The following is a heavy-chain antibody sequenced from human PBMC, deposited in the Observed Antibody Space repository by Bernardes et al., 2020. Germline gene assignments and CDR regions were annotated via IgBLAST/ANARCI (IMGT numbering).Heavy chain of an antibody. Sequence: GGSLRLSCAASGFTFSSYGMHWVRQAPGKGLEWVAVISYDGSNKYYADSVKGRFTISRDNSKNTLYLQMNSLRAEDTAVYYCAKDPVPAAIWLGSSFWFDPWGQGTLVTVSS. CDR1: GFTFSSYG. D-gene: IGHD2-2*01. J-gene: IGHJ5*02. V-gene: IGHV3-30*18. CDR3: AKDPVPAAIWLGSSFWFDP. CDR2: ISYDGSNK.